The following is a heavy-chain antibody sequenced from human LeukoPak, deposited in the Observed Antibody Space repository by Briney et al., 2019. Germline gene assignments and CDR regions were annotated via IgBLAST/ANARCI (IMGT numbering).Heavy chain of an antibody. Sequence: GASVKVSCKASGYTFTSYDINWVRQATGQGREWMGWMNPNSGNTGYAQKFQGRVTMTRNTSISTAYMELSSLRSEDTAVYYCARLAPGNYDILTGDPKVVFDYWGQGALVTVSS. CDR2: MNPNSGNT. J-gene: IGHJ4*02. CDR3: ARLAPGNYDILTGDPKVVFDY. D-gene: IGHD3-9*01. CDR1: GYTFTSYD. V-gene: IGHV1-8*01.